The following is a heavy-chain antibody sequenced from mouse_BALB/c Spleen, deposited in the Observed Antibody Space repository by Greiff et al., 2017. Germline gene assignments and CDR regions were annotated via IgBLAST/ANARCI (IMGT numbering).Heavy chain of an antibody. Sequence: VQLQQSGAELVRSGASVKLSCTASGFNIKDYYMHWVKQRPEQGLEWIGWIDPENGDTEYAPKFQGKATMTADTSSNTAYLQLSSLTSEDTAVYYCNALLLLTGFGYWGQGTTLTVSS. CDR2: IDPENGDT. V-gene: IGHV14-4*02. CDR1: GFNIKDYY. J-gene: IGHJ2*01. CDR3: NALLLLTGFGY. D-gene: IGHD1-1*01.